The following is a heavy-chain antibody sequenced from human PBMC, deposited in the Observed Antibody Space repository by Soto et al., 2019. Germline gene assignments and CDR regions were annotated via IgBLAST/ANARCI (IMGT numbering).Heavy chain of an antibody. V-gene: IGHV3-33*01. D-gene: IGHD2-15*01. CDR3: ARDLGGSTVVIREIYYGMDV. CDR2: IWYDGSNK. CDR1: GFTFSSYG. J-gene: IGHJ6*02. Sequence: QVQLVESGGGVVQPGRSLRLSCAASGFTFSSYGMHWVRQAPGKGLEWVAVIWYDGSNKYYADSVKGRFTISRDNSKNTRHLQRTSLRAEDTAVYYCARDLGGSTVVIREIYYGMDVWGQGTTVTVSS.